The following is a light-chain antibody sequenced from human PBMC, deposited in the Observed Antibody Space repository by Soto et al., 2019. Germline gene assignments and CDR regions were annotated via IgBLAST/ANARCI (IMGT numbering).Light chain of an antibody. CDR3: QHYEHTPPSVT. CDR2: DAS. Sequence: EVVMSQSPATLCVSPGERATLSCRSIESVSRNLAWYQQKPGQAPRLLIYDASTRATGIPDRFSGSGSGTDFTLTINGLEPEDFAVYSCQHYEHTPPSVTFGPGTKVDIK. V-gene: IGKV3D-15*02. J-gene: IGKJ3*01. CDR1: ESVSRN.